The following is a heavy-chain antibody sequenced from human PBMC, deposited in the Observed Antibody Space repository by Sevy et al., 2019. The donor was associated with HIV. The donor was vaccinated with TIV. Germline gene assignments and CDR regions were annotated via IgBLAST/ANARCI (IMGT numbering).Heavy chain of an antibody. CDR1: GFTFSSYW. CDR3: AREMGYYDSSVGEDAFDI. V-gene: IGHV3-7*03. Sequence: GGSLRLSCAASGFTFSSYWMSWVRQAPGKGLEWVANIKQDGSEKYYVDSVKGRFTISRDNAKNSLYLQMNSLRAEDTAVYYGAREMGYYDSSVGEDAFDIWGQGTMVTVSS. CDR2: IKQDGSEK. D-gene: IGHD3-22*01. J-gene: IGHJ3*02.